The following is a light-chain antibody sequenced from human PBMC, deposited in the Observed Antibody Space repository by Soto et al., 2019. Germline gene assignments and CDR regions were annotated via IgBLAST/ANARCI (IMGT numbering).Light chain of an antibody. CDR3: QQYNSYPLT. J-gene: IGKJ4*01. Sequence: DIQMTQSPSTLSASIGDRVTITCRASQIIHNWLAWYQQKPGKGPKLLIYDASGLESGVPSRFSGSGSGTEFTLTISSLQPDDFGTYYCQQYNSYPLTFGGGTKVDIK. V-gene: IGKV1-5*01. CDR2: DAS. CDR1: QIIHNW.